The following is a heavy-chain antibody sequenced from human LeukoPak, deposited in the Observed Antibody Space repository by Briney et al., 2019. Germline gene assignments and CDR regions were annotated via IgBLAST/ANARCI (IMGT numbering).Heavy chain of an antibody. J-gene: IGHJ3*02. D-gene: IGHD2-21*01. CDR2: ISYDGSNK. CDR3: ARELVDPDAFDI. V-gene: IGHV3-30*03. Sequence: GGSLRLSCAASGFTFSSYGMHWVRQAPGKGLEWVAVISYDGSNKYYADSVKGRFTISRDNAKNSLYLQMNSLRAEDTAVYYCARELVDPDAFDIWGQGTMVTVSS. CDR1: GFTFSSYG.